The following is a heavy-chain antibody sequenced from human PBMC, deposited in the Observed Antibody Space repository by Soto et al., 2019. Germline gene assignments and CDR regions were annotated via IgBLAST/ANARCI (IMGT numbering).Heavy chain of an antibody. CDR2: INHSGST. D-gene: IGHD3-10*01. CDR1: GGSFSGYY. J-gene: IGHJ5*02. V-gene: IGHV4-34*01. Sequence: QVQLQQWGAGLLKPSETLSLTCAVYGGSFSGYYWSWIRQPPGRGLEWIGEINHSGSTNYNPSPKSRVTISVDTSKNQFSLKLSSVTAADTAVYYCARGPLYYGSGSYFWFDPWGQGTLVTVSS. CDR3: ARGPLYYGSGSYFWFDP.